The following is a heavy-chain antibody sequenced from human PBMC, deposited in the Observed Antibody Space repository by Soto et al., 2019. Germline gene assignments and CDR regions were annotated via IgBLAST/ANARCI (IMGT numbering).Heavy chain of an antibody. V-gene: IGHV3-74*01. Sequence: GGALRLSCAASGFTFSSYWMHWVRQAPGKGLVWVSRINSDGSSTSYADSVKGRFTISRDNAKNTLYLQMNSLRAEDTAVYYCARVSEPRASQYGMDVWGQGTTVTVSS. D-gene: IGHD6-6*01. CDR1: GFTFSSYW. CDR3: ARVSEPRASQYGMDV. CDR2: INSDGSST. J-gene: IGHJ6*02.